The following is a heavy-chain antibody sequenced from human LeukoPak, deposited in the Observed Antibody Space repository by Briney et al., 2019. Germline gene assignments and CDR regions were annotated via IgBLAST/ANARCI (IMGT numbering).Heavy chain of an antibody. J-gene: IGHJ6*03. CDR1: GGSISSYY. CDR3: AGGPYENYYYYYMGV. D-gene: IGHD3-16*01. CDR2: IYYSGST. V-gene: IGHV4-59*01. Sequence: SETLSLTCTVSGGSISSYYWSWIRQPPGKGLEWIGYIYYSGSTNYNPSLKSRVTISVDTSKNQFSLKLSSVTAADTAVYYCAGGPYENYYYYYMGVWGKGTTVTVSS.